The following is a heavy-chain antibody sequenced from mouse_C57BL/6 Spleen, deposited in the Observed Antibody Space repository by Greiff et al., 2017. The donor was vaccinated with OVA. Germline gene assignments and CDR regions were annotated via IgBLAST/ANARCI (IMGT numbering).Heavy chain of an antibody. V-gene: IGHV1-7*01. Sequence: VQLQQSGAELAKPGASVKLSCKASGYTFTSYWMHWVKQRPGQGLEWIGYINPSSGYTKYNQKFKDKATLTEDKSSSTAYMQLSSLTYEDSAVYDCARWEWMDYWGQGTSVTVSS. J-gene: IGHJ4*01. D-gene: IGHD4-1*01. CDR1: GYTFTSYW. CDR2: INPSSGYT. CDR3: ARWEWMDY.